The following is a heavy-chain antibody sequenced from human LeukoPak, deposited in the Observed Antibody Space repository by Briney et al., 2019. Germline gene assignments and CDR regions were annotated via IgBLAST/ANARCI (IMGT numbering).Heavy chain of an antibody. V-gene: IGHV1-18*01. J-gene: IGHJ4*02. CDR2: ISAYNGNA. CDR3: ARARDGYTHDY. D-gene: IGHD5-24*01. Sequence: ASVKVSCKASGYTFTSYGISWARQAPGQGLEWMGWISAYNGNANYAQKLQGRVTMTTDTSTSTAYMELRSLRSVDTAVYYCARARDGYTHDYWGQGTLVTVSS. CDR1: GYTFTSYG.